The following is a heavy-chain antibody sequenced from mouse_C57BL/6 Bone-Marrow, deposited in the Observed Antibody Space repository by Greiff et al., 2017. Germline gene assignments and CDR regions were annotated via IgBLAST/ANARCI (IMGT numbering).Heavy chain of an antibody. Sequence: VQLQQSGAELVRPGASVKLSCTASGFNIKDDYMHWVKQRPEKGLEWIGWIDPENGDTEYASKFQGKATITADTSSNTAYLQLSSLTSEDTAVYYCTLPYYFDYWGQGTTLTVSS. J-gene: IGHJ2*01. D-gene: IGHD5-5*01. CDR1: GFNIKDDY. V-gene: IGHV14-4*01. CDR2: IDPENGDT. CDR3: TLPYYFDY.